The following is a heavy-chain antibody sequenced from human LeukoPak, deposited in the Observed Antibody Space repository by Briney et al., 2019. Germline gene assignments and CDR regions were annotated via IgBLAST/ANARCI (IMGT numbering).Heavy chain of an antibody. D-gene: IGHD3-10*01. CDR2: IKYDGSKT. V-gene: IGHV3-30-3*01. J-gene: IGHJ4*02. CDR3: VRDPDYYGSGSFDY. CDR1: GFTFSTYA. Sequence: GGSLRLSCAASGFTFSTYALHWVRQAPGKGLEWVAAIKYDGSKTHYADSVKGRFTISRDNSKNTLYLQMNSLRAEDTAVYYCVRDPDYYGSGSFDYWGQGTLVTVSS.